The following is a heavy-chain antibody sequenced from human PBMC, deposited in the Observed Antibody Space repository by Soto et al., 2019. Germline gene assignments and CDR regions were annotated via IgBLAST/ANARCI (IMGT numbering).Heavy chain of an antibody. Sequence: GGSLRLSCAASGFTFSSYSMNWVRQAPGKGPEWVSYISSSSSTIYYADSVKGRFTISRDNAKNSLYLQMNSLRAEDTAVYYCAREEDCSSTSCSDAFDIWGQGTMVTVSS. D-gene: IGHD2-2*01. J-gene: IGHJ3*02. V-gene: IGHV3-48*01. CDR2: ISSSSSTI. CDR1: GFTFSSYS. CDR3: AREEDCSSTSCSDAFDI.